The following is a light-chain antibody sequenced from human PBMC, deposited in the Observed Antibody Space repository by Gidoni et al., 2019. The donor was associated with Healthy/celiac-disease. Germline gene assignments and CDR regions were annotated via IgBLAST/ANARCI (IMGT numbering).Light chain of an antibody. V-gene: IGKV1-5*01. CDR2: DAS. J-gene: IGKJ1*01. CDR1: QSMSSW. Sequence: DIQMTQSPSTLSASVGDRVTITCRASQSMSSWLAWYQQKPGKAPNLLIYDASSLESGVPSRFSGSGSGTEFTLTISSLQPDDFATYYCQQYNSYPWTFGQXTKVEIK. CDR3: QQYNSYPWT.